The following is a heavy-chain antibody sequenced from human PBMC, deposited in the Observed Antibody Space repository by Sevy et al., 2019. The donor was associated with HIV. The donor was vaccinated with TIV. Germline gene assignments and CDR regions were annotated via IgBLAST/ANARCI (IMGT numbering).Heavy chain of an antibody. J-gene: IGHJ4*02. Sequence: SETLSLTCAVYGGSFSGYYWTFFRQPPGKGLEWIGEITHSENTNSNPSLKSRVTISVDTSKNQFSLKLTSVTAADTAVYFCARGRYDNYVWGSYRPTYFDYWGQGSLVTVSS. CDR2: ITHSENT. CDR3: ARGRYDNYVWGSYRPTYFDY. V-gene: IGHV4-34*01. CDR1: GGSFSGYY. D-gene: IGHD3-16*02.